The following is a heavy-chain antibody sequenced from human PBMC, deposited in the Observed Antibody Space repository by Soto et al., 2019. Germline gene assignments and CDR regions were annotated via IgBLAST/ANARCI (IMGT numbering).Heavy chain of an antibody. CDR1: GGSISGSYYY. CDR3: ASSQKGYNWNYFDH. J-gene: IGHJ4*02. Sequence: SETLSLTCAVSGGSISGSYYYWGWLRQTPGRGPEWIGSVFYTGFTSYNPSLESRVSVSVDTSKNQFSLKVSAVTAADTAVYYCASSQKGYNWNYFDHWGQGALVTVSS. CDR2: VFYTGFT. V-gene: IGHV4-39*01. D-gene: IGHD1-20*01.